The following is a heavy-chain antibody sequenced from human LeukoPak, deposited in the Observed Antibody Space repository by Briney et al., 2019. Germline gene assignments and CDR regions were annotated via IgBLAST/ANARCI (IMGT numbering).Heavy chain of an antibody. V-gene: IGHV3-48*03. CDR1: GFTFSSYE. CDR2: ISSGGSTI. Sequence: TGGSLRLSCAASGFTFSSYEMNWVRQAPGKGLEWISYISSGGSTIYYADSVKGRFTISRDNAKNSLYLQMNSLRAEDTAVYYCARDEVTTPRDWGQGTLVTVSS. CDR3: ARDEVTTPRD. D-gene: IGHD4-17*01. J-gene: IGHJ4*02.